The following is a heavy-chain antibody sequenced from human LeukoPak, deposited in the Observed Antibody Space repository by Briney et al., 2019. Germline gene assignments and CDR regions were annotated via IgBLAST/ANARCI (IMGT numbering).Heavy chain of an antibody. V-gene: IGHV1-18*01. J-gene: IGHJ4*02. CDR3: ASFQWLVEGGPIDY. D-gene: IGHD6-19*01. Sequence: ASVKVSCKASGYTFTSYGISWVRQAPGQGLEWMGWISAYNGNTNYAQKLQGRVTMTTDTSTSTAYMELRSLRSDDTAVYYCASFQWLVEGGPIDYWGQGTLVTVSS. CDR2: ISAYNGNT. CDR1: GYTFTSYG.